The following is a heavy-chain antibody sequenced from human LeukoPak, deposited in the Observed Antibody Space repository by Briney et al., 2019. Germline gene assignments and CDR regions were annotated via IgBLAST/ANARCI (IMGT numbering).Heavy chain of an antibody. J-gene: IGHJ4*02. CDR2: ISYDGSNK. CDR3: AKIAAAGRGIEY. CDR1: GFTFSSYA. Sequence: GGSLRLSCAASGFTFSSYAMHWVRQAPGKGLEWVAVISYDGSNKYYADSVKGRFTISRDNSKNTLYLQMNSLRAEGTAVYYCAKIAAAGRGIEYWGQGTLVTVSS. V-gene: IGHV3-30*04. D-gene: IGHD6-13*01.